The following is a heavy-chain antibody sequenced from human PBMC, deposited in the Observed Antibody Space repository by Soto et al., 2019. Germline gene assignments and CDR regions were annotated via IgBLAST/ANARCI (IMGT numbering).Heavy chain of an antibody. CDR3: ERGSREVGDLQNWFDP. Sequence: GASVKVSCKASGYTFTGYYIHWVRQAPGQGLEWMGWINPNSGGTEYAQNFQGWVTMTRDTSTSTAYMELSRLRSDDTAVYYCERGSREVGDLQNWFDPWGQGTLVTVSS. CDR2: INPNSGGT. V-gene: IGHV1-2*04. CDR1: GYTFTGYY. J-gene: IGHJ5*02. D-gene: IGHD1-26*01.